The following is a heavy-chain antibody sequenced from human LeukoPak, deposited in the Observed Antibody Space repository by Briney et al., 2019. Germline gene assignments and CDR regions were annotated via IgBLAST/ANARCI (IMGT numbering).Heavy chain of an antibody. D-gene: IGHD2-15*01. V-gene: IGHV1-2*02. Sequence: ASVKVSCKASGYTFTGYYVHWVRQAPGRALEWMGWINPNSGGTNYAQKFQGRVTMTRDTSITTAYTELSSLRYDDTAVYYCARGSRNHFDFWGQGTLVTVSS. J-gene: IGHJ4*02. CDR2: INPNSGGT. CDR3: ARGSRNHFDF. CDR1: GYTFTGYY.